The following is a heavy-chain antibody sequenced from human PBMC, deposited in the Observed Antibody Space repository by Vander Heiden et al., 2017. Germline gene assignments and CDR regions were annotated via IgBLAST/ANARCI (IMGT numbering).Heavy chain of an antibody. J-gene: IGHJ4*02. V-gene: IGHV3-48*02. CDR1: GFTFSSYS. CDR2: ISSSSSTI. D-gene: IGHD3-22*01. Sequence: EVQLVESGGGLVQPGGSLRLSCAVSGFTFSSYSMNWVRQAPGKGLEWVSYISSSSSTIYHADSGKGRFTISRDNAKNSLYMQMNRMRDDDTAVYYCARDRGYYDSSETFDYWGQGTLVTVSS. CDR3: ARDRGYYDSSETFDY.